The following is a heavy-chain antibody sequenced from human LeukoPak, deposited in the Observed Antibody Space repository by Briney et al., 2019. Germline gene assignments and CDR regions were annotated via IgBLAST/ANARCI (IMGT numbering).Heavy chain of an antibody. D-gene: IGHD6-13*01. CDR2: MNPNSGNT. CDR1: GYTFTSYD. CDR3: ARGPFIAAAAINWFDP. J-gene: IGHJ5*02. V-gene: IGHV1-8*01. Sequence: ASVKVSCKASGYTFTSYDINWVRQATGQGLEWMGWMNPNSGNTGYAQKFQGRVTMTRNTSISTAYMELSSLRSEDTAVYYCARGPFIAAAAINWFDPWGQGTLVTVSS.